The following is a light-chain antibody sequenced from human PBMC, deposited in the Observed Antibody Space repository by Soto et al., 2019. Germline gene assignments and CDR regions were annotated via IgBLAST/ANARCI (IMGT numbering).Light chain of an antibody. CDR3: QQYGSSPGLFT. CDR1: QSVSSSY. Sequence: EIVLTQSPGTLSLSPGERATLSCRASQSVSSSYLAWYQQKPGQAPRLLIYVASSRATGIPDRFSGSGSGTDLTLTISRLEPEDFAVYYCQQYGSSPGLFTFGPGTKVDIK. CDR2: VAS. V-gene: IGKV3-20*01. J-gene: IGKJ3*01.